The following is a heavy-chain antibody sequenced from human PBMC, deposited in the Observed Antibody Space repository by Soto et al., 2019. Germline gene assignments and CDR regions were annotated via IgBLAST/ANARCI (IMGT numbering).Heavy chain of an antibody. CDR1: GGTFSSYT. CDR2: IIPILGIA. CDR3: ARQGSCSSTSCYHVYGMNV. Sequence: ASVKVSCKASGGTFSSYTISWVRQAPGQGLEWMGRIIPILGIANYAQKFQGRVTITADKSTSKAYMELSSLRSEDTAVYYCARQGSCSSTSCYHVYGMNVWGQGTTVTVSS. J-gene: IGHJ6*02. D-gene: IGHD2-2*01. V-gene: IGHV1-69*02.